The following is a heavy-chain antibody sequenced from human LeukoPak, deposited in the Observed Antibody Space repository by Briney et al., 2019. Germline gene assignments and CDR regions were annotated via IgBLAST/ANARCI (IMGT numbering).Heavy chain of an antibody. CDR2: INWNGGSI. CDR1: GFTFDNYG. J-gene: IGHJ4*02. D-gene: IGHD4-17*01. Sequence: GGSLRLSCAASGFTFDNYGMSWVRLAPGKGLEWVSGINWNGGSIGYAHSVKGRFTISRDNAKNSLYLQMNSLRAEDTALYYCARVGIYGDYGRYFDYWGQGTLVTVSS. V-gene: IGHV3-20*04. CDR3: ARVGIYGDYGRYFDY.